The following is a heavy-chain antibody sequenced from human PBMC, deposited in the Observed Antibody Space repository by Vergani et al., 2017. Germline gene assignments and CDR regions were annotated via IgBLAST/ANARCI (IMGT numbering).Heavy chain of an antibody. D-gene: IGHD1-1*01. Sequence: EVQLVQSGAEVKKAGESLKISCEGSGYSFPSYWIGWVRQKPGKGLEWMGIIYPGDSDVRYSPSFQGQVTISADKSINTAYLELSSLKVSDSAMYFCARHSTGETGRGFDPWGQGTQVTVSS. J-gene: IGHJ5*02. CDR1: GYSFPSYW. CDR2: IYPGDSDV. V-gene: IGHV5-51*01. CDR3: ARHSTGETGRGFDP.